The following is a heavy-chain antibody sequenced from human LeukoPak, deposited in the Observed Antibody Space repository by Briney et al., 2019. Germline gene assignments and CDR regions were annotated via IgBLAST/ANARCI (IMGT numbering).Heavy chain of an antibody. D-gene: IGHD2-15*01. CDR2: ISCSGGST. CDR3: AKATRRYCSGGSCSYYYYYYYMDV. CDR1: GFTFSSYA. V-gene: IGHV3-23*01. Sequence: GRSLRLSCAASGFTFSSYAMSWVRQAPGKGLEWVSAISCSGGSTYYADSVKGRFTISRDNSKNTLYLQMNSLRAEDTAVYYCAKATRRYCSGGSCSYYYYYYYMDVWGKGTTVTVSS. J-gene: IGHJ6*03.